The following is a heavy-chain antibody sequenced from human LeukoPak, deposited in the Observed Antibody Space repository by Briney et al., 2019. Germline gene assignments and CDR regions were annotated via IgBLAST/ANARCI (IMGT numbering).Heavy chain of an antibody. J-gene: IGHJ4*02. CDR1: GYSFTSYW. V-gene: IGHV5-51*01. CDR3: ARTFRGDYDFWSGYYGTFDY. Sequence: GESLKISCKGSGYSFTSYWLGWERQMPGKGLECMGIIYPGDSDTRYSPSFQGQVTISADKSISTAYLHWSSLKASDTAMYYCARTFRGDYDFWSGYYGTFDYWGQGTLVTVSS. D-gene: IGHD3-3*01. CDR2: IYPGDSDT.